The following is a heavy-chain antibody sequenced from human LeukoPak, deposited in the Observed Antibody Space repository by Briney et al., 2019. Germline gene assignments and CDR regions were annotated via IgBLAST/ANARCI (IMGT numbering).Heavy chain of an antibody. V-gene: IGHV3-30-3*01. D-gene: IGHD2-2*01. CDR3: AQDIVVVPAAADAFDF. J-gene: IGHJ3*01. CDR2: LSYDGIDE. Sequence: PGGSLRLSCEGSGFNFSSFAVHWVRQAPGRGLEWVAVLSYDGIDEFFADPVKGRFTISRDNSKNTLYLQMNSLRAEETAVYYCAQDIVVVPAAADAFDFWGQGTMVTVSS. CDR1: GFNFSSFA.